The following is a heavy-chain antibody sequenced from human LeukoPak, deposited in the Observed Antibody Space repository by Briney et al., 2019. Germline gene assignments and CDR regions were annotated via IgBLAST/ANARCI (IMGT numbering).Heavy chain of an antibody. CDR2: IKQDGSEK. D-gene: IGHD3-22*01. Sequence: GGSLRLSCAASGFTFSSYWMSWVRQAPGKGLEWVANIKQDGSEKYYVDSVKGRFTISRDNAKNSLYLQMNSLGAEDTALYYCASNNYYDSSGLDYWGQGTLVTVSS. CDR3: ASNNYYDSSGLDY. CDR1: GFTFSSYW. V-gene: IGHV3-7*03. J-gene: IGHJ4*02.